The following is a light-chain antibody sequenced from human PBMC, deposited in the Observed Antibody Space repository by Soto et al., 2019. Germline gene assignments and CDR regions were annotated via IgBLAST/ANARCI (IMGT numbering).Light chain of an antibody. Sequence: VLSPPAPATLSVSPVSLSPVSCIASQTINHNVAWYQLKDGQVHRILIYDTSSRASGIPDRFSGSGSGTDFTLTIRRLETEDFAVFYCQQYGTSEIIFGKGKRLEIK. CDR2: DTS. J-gene: IGKJ5*01. V-gene: IGKV3-20*01. CDR3: QQYGTSEII. CDR1: QTINHN.